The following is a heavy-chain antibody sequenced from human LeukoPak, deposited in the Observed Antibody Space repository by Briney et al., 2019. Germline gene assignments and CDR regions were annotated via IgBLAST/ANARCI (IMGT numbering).Heavy chain of an antibody. CDR1: GFSLSGYW. V-gene: IGHV3-7*01. Sequence: GGSLRLSCAASGFSLSGYWMTWVRQAPGKGLEWVARLHADGVEQNYVDSVTGRFTMSRDNAKNSLDLQMDSLRVGDTAVYYCARGGYSFDYLGQGTLVAVSS. J-gene: IGHJ4*02. CDR3: ARGGYSFDY. D-gene: IGHD5-18*01. CDR2: LHADGVEQ.